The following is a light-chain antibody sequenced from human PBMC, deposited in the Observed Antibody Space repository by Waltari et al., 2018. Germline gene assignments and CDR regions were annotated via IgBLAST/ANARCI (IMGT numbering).Light chain of an antibody. V-gene: IGKV1-5*01. CDR3: QQYRGLRT. Sequence: DIQMTQSPSTLSASVGDRVTNTCRASQSVSSWLAWYRQKPGEAPKLLIYDASSLESGVPSRFSGSGSGTEFTLTISSLQSDDFATYYCQQYRGLRTFGQGTRVEVK. CDR1: QSVSSW. J-gene: IGKJ1*01. CDR2: DAS.